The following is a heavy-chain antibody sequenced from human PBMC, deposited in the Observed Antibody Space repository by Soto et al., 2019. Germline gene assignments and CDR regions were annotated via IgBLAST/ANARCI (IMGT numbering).Heavy chain of an antibody. CDR2: IRLDGNTK. CDR1: GLTFSNYG. J-gene: IGHJ4*02. Sequence: QVQLVESGGGVVQPGRSLRLSCAASGLTFSNYGMHWVRQAPGKGLEWLTVIRLDGNTKSYADSVKGRFTISRDNSKNTLYLQMNTLRVEDTAVYYCASQEYSSGSGWFERRYWGQGTLVTVSS. D-gene: IGHD6-19*01. CDR3: ASQEYSSGSGWFERRY. V-gene: IGHV3-33*01.